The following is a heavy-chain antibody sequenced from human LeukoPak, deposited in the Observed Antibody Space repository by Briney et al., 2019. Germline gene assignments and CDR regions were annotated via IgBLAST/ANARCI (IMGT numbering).Heavy chain of an antibody. V-gene: IGHV3-23*01. D-gene: IGHD6-19*01. CDR2: ISGSGGST. CDR3: AKEVAVAGTFDY. CDR1: GFTFSTYA. Sequence: SGGSLRLSCAASGFTFSTYAMSWVRQAPGKGLEWVSAISGSGGSTYYADSVKGRFTISRDNSKNTLYLQMNSLRAEDTAVYYCAKEVAVAGTFDYWGQGTLVTVSS. J-gene: IGHJ4*02.